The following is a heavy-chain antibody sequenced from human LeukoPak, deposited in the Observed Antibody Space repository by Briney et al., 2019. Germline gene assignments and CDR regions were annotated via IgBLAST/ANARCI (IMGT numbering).Heavy chain of an antibody. J-gene: IGHJ4*02. CDR1: GGSISSSSYY. D-gene: IGHD2-2*01. CDR2: IDYSGST. Sequence: SETLSLTCTVSGGSISSSSYYWGWIRQPQGKGLEWVVSIDYSGSTYYNPSRKSRITIYVATYKNQFYLKLSSVTAADTAVYYCARLFKTLVPAANCIDYWGQGTLVTVSS. V-gene: IGHV4-39*01. CDR3: ARLFKTLVPAANCIDY.